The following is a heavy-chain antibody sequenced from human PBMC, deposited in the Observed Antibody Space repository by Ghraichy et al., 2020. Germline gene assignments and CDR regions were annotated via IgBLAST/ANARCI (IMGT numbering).Heavy chain of an antibody. CDR3: ARDSSGYYTPDYYYGMDV. J-gene: IGHJ6*04. CDR1: GDSISTYY. CDR2: IYTSGST. V-gene: IGHV4-4*07. Sequence: SETLSLTCTVSGDSISTYYWSWIRQPAGKGLEWIGRIYTSGSTNYNPSLKSRVTMSVDTSKNQFSLKLNSVTAADTAVYYCARDSSGYYTPDYYYGMDVWGKGTTVTVSS. D-gene: IGHD3-22*01.